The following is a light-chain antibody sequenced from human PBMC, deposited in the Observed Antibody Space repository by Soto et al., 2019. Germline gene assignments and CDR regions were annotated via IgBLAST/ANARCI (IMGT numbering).Light chain of an antibody. V-gene: IGKV1-5*01. Sequence: DIQMTQSPSTLPASIGDIVTITCRASQTISTWLAWYQQKPGKAPNLLLHDASRLSSGVPSRFAGGGSGTVFTLTISSLQPDDFATYYCQHYNDYSYSFGQGTRLEIK. CDR1: QTISTW. J-gene: IGKJ2*01. CDR3: QHYNDYSYS. CDR2: DAS.